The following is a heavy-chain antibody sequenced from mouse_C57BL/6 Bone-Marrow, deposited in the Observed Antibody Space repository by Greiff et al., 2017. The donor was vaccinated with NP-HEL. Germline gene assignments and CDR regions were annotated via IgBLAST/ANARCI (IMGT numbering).Heavy chain of an antibody. CDR2: ISPRSGNT. CDR1: GYTFTSYG. V-gene: IGHV1-81*01. J-gene: IGHJ3*01. CDR3: ARGYGSSSAWFAY. Sequence: QVHVKQSGAELARPGASVKLSCKASGYTFTSYGISWVKQRTGQGLEWIGEISPRSGNTYYNEKFKGKATITADTSSNTAYLQLSSLTSEDTAIYYCARGYGSSSAWFAYWGQGTLVTVSA. D-gene: IGHD1-1*01.